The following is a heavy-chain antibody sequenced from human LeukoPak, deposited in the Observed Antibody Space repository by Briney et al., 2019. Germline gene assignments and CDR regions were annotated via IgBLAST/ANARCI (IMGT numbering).Heavy chain of an antibody. CDR2: IRATGGST. CDR3: ANPPDCSGGSCYYYGMDV. D-gene: IGHD2-15*01. V-gene: IGHV3-23*01. J-gene: IGHJ6*02. Sequence: AGGSLRLSCAASGFTFSNYGMSWVRQAPGKGLEWVSAIRATGGSTYYADSVKGRFIISRDNSKNTLYLQMNSLRAEDTAVYYVANPPDCSGGSCYYYGMDVWGQGTTVTVSS. CDR1: GFTFSNYG.